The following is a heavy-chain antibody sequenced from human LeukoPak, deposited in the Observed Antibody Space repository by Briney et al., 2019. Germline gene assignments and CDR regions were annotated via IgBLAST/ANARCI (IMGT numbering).Heavy chain of an antibody. CDR1: GGSISSYY. CDR3: ARVRLLWFGEPLYGMDG. D-gene: IGHD3-10*01. Sequence: SETLSLTCTVSGGSISSYYWSWIRQPPGKGLEWIGYIYYSGSTNYNPSLKSRVTISVDTSKNQFSLKLSSVTAADTAVYYCARVRLLWFGEPLYGMDGWGQGTTVTVSS. V-gene: IGHV4-59*01. J-gene: IGHJ6*02. CDR2: IYYSGST.